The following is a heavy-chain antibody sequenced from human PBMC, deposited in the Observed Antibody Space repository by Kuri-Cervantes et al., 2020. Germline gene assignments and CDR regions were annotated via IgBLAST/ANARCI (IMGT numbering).Heavy chain of an antibody. CDR3: ARGPDSNYDFDY. V-gene: IGHV4-61*01. Sequence: SETLSLTCTVSGGSVSSGSYYWSWIRQPPGKGLEWIGYIYYSGSTNYNPSLKSRVIISVDTSRNQFSLKLFSATAADTAVYYCARGPDSNYDFDYWGQGTLVTVSS. CDR1: GGSVSSGSYY. CDR2: IYYSGST. D-gene: IGHD4-11*01. J-gene: IGHJ4*02.